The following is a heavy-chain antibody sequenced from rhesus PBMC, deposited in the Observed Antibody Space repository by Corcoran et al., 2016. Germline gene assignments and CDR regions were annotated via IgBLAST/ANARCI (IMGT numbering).Heavy chain of an antibody. CDR1: GFTFRAYG. J-gene: IGHJ4*01. CDR2: INSGGGRT. CDR3: AKDRGYTYGYENYFDY. V-gene: IGHV3S5*01. Sequence: EVHLVETGGGLVQPGGSLKLSCSASGFTFRAYGMRWVRQAPGKVREWVSGINSGGGRTYYTDSVKGRFTISRDNSENTLALQMNGLRAEDTAVYYCAKDRGYTYGYENYFDYWGQGVLVSVSS. D-gene: IGHD5-36*01.